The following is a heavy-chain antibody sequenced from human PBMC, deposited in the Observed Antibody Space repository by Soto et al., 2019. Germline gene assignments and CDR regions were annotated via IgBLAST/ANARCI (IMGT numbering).Heavy chain of an antibody. CDR2: IYYSGST. D-gene: IGHD6-13*01. J-gene: IGHJ6*03. Sequence: PSETLSLTCTVSGGSISSYYWSWIRQPPGKGLEWIGYIYYSGSTNYNPSLKSRVTISVDTSKNQFSLKLSSVTAADTAVYYCARLPTTSVYSSSWYQYYYYMDVWGKGTTVTVSS. V-gene: IGHV4-59*01. CDR3: ARLPTTSVYSSSWYQYYYYMDV. CDR1: GGSISSYY.